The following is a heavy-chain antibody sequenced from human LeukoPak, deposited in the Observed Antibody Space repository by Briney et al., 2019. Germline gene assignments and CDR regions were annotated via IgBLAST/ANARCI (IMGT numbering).Heavy chain of an antibody. CDR3: ARGGPYSSSSLDY. D-gene: IGHD6-6*01. Sequence: GGSLRLSCVASGFTFSTCAMSWVRQAPGKGLVWVSRINSDGSSTSYADSVKGRFTISRDNAKNTLYLQMNSLRAEDTAVYYCARGGPYSSSSLDYWGQGTLVTVSS. CDR2: INSDGSST. V-gene: IGHV3-74*01. J-gene: IGHJ4*02. CDR1: GFTFSTCA.